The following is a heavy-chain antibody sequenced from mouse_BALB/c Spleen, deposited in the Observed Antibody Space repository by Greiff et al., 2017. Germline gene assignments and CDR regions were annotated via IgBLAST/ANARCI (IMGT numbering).Heavy chain of an antibody. J-gene: IGHJ3*01. CDR3: AGKVRQAWFAY. Sequence: EVQLQQSGPELVKPGASVKIPCKASGYTFTDYNMDWVKQSHGKSLEWIGDINPNNGGTIYNQKFKGKATLTVDKSSSTAYMHLSSLTSEDSAVYYCAGKVRQAWFAYWGQGTLVTVSA. CDR1: GYTFTDYN. CDR2: INPNNGGT. D-gene: IGHD2-14*01. V-gene: IGHV1-18*01.